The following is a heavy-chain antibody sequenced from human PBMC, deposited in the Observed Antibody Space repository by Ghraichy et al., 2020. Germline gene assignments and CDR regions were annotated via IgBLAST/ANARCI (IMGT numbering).Heavy chain of an antibody. D-gene: IGHD3-3*01. CDR3: ARDRDFWSGYPDNEIDY. CDR2: ISSSSSTI. V-gene: IGHV3-48*02. CDR1: GFTFSSYS. Sequence: LSLTCAASGFTFSSYSMNWVRQAPGKGLEWVSYISSSSSTIYYADSVKGRFTISRDNAKNSLYLQMNSLRDEDTAVYYCARDRDFWSGYPDNEIDYWGQGTLVTVSS. J-gene: IGHJ4*02.